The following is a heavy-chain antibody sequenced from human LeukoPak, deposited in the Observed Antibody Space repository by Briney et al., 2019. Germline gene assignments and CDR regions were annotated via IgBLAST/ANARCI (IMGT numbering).Heavy chain of an antibody. Sequence: PGRSLRLSCAASGFTFSSYGMHWVRQAPGKGLEWVAVISYDGSNKYYADSMKGRFTISRDNSKNTLYLQMNSLRAEDTAVYYCARDRVHYDILTGYYHWGQGTLVTVSS. J-gene: IGHJ4*02. CDR1: GFTFSSYG. V-gene: IGHV3-30*03. CDR3: ARDRVHYDILTGYYH. CDR2: ISYDGSNK. D-gene: IGHD3-9*01.